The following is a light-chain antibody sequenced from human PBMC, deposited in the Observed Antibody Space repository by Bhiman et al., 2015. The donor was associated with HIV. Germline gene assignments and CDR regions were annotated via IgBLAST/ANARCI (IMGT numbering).Light chain of an antibody. CDR1: NIGSKS. CDR3: SSYTISNTYV. Sequence: LTQPPSVSVAPGKTARITCGGNNIGSKSVHWYQQHPGKAPKLMIYDVSYRPSGVSNRFSGSKSGNTASLIISGLQAEDEADYYCSSYTISNTYVFGTGTKVTVL. J-gene: IGLJ1*01. V-gene: IGLV2-14*03. CDR2: DVS.